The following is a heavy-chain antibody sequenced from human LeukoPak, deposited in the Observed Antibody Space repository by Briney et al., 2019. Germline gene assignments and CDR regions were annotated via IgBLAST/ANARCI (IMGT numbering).Heavy chain of an antibody. CDR3: AREPAMVRGVGYFDY. D-gene: IGHD3-10*01. J-gene: IGHJ4*02. Sequence: ASVKVSCKASGYTFTGYYMHWVRQAPGQGLEWMGIINPSGGSTSYAQKFQGRVTMTRDMSTSTVYMELSSLRSEDTAVYYCAREPAMVRGVGYFDYWGQGTLVTVSS. CDR1: GYTFTGYY. CDR2: INPSGGST. V-gene: IGHV1-46*01.